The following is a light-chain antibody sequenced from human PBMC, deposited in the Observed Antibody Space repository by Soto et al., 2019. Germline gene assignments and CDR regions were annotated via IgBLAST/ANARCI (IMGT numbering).Light chain of an antibody. V-gene: IGKV3-15*01. CDR1: QTIGSN. Sequence: ERVMTQSPSTLSVSPGERATLSCRASQTIGSNLAWYQQKPGQAPRLLIYAASTRATGIPARFSGSGSGTDFTLTISSLQSEDFAVYYCQQYNNWPRTFGQGTKLEIK. CDR3: QQYNNWPRT. J-gene: IGKJ2*01. CDR2: AAS.